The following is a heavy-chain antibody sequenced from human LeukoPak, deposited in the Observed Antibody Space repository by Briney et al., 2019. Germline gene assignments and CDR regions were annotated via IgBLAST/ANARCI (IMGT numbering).Heavy chain of an antibody. Sequence: SETLSLTCTVSGGSISSYYWNWIRQPAGKGLEWIGRIYTGGSTNYNPSLKSRITMSVDTSKNQFSLKLSTVTAADTAVYYCARGLAYSSSSYYYYYYYMDVWGKGTTVTVSS. CDR2: IYTGGST. CDR3: ARGLAYSSSSYYYYYYYMDV. J-gene: IGHJ6*03. D-gene: IGHD6-6*01. V-gene: IGHV4-4*07. CDR1: GGSISSYY.